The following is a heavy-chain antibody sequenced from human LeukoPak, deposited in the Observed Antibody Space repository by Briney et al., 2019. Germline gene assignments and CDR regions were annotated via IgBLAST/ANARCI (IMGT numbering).Heavy chain of an antibody. CDR2: IYYSGNT. Sequence: PSETLSLTCTVSGGSISSSSYYWGWIRQPPGKGLEWIGSIYYSGNTYYNPSLKSRVTISVDTSKNQFSLKLSSVTAADTAVYYCARRRGPYYYYYYMDVWGKGTTVTISS. CDR3: ARRRGPYYYYYYMDV. CDR1: GGSISSSSYY. D-gene: IGHD3-10*01. J-gene: IGHJ6*03. V-gene: IGHV4-39*07.